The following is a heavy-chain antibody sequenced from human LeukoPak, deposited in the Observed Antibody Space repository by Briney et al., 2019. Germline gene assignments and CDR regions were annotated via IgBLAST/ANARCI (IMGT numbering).Heavy chain of an antibody. CDR2: ISSNGGST. CDR3: AREGQLWSLDY. V-gene: IGHV3-64*01. D-gene: IGHD5-18*01. J-gene: IGHJ4*02. Sequence: GGSLRLSCAASGFTFRSYWMSWVRQAPGKGLKYVSAISSNGGSTYYANSVKGRFTISRDNSKNTLYLQMGSLRAEDMAVYYCAREGQLWSLDYWGQGTLVTVSS. CDR1: GFTFRSYW.